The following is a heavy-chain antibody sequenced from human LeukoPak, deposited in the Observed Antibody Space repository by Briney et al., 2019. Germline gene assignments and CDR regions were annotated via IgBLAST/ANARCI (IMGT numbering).Heavy chain of an antibody. CDR3: AKDIEDDSYYYGMDV. J-gene: IGHJ6*02. V-gene: IGHV3-9*01. CDR2: ISWNSGSI. Sequence: PSGGSLRLSCAASGFTFDDYAMHWVRQAPGKGLEWVSGISWNSGSIGYADSVKGRFTISRDNAKNSLYLQMNSLRAEDTALYYCAKDIEDDSYYYGMDVWGQGTTVTVSS. D-gene: IGHD3-9*01. CDR1: GFTFDDYA.